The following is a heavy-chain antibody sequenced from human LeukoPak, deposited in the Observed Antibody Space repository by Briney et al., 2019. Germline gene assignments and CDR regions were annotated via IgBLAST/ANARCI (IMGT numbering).Heavy chain of an antibody. V-gene: IGHV4-38-2*02. CDR2: IYYSGST. Sequence: SETLSLTCTVSGYSISSGYYWGWIRQPPGKGLEWIGSIYYSGSTHYNPSLKSRVTISVDTSKNQFSLKLSSVTAADTAVYYCARDRRRYYYDSSGYYLYWYFDLWGRGTLVTVSS. J-gene: IGHJ2*01. D-gene: IGHD3-22*01. CDR1: GYSISSGYY. CDR3: ARDRRRYYYDSSGYYLYWYFDL.